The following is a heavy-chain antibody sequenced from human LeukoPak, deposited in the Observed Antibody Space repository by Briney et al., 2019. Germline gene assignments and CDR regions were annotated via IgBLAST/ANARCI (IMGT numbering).Heavy chain of an antibody. CDR2: FDPEDGET. J-gene: IGHJ4*02. CDR1: GYTLTELS. Sequence: ASVKVSCKVSGYTLTELSMHWVRQAPGKGREWMGGFDPEDGETIYAQKFQSRVTITEDTSTDPAYMELSSLRSEDTAVYYCATLSGYYRFYFDYWGQGTLVTVSS. V-gene: IGHV1-24*01. CDR3: ATLSGYYRFYFDY. D-gene: IGHD3-22*01.